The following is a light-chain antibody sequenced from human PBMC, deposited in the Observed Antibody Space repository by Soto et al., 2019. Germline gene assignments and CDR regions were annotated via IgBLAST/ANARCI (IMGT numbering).Light chain of an antibody. CDR3: QQYGSSLPWT. J-gene: IGKJ1*01. CDR2: AAS. Sequence: IVMTQSPATLSVSPGERATLSCRASQSVSSNLAWYQQKPGQAPRLLIYAASTRASGVPARFSGSGSGTDFTLTISRLEPEDFAVYYCQQYGSSLPWTFGQGTKVDIK. V-gene: IGKV3-15*01. CDR1: QSVSSN.